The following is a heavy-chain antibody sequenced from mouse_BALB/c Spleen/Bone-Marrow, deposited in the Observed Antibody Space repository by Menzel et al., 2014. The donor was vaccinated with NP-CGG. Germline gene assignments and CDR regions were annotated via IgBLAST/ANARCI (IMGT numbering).Heavy chain of an antibody. CDR1: GFTFSSYT. CDR3: ARRVWSRGGDY. V-gene: IGHV5-12-2*01. Sequence: EVKLVESRGGLVQPGGSLKLSCAASGFTFSSYTMSWVRQTPEKRLEWVAYISNGGGSTYYPDTVKGRFTISRDNAKNTLYLQMSSLKSEDTAMYYCARRVWSRGGDYWGQGTSVTVSS. CDR2: ISNGGGST. D-gene: IGHD2-10*02. J-gene: IGHJ4*01.